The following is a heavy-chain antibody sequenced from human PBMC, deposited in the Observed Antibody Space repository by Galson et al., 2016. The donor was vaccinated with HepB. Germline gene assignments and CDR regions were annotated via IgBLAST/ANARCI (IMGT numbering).Heavy chain of an antibody. D-gene: IGHD1/OR15-1a*01. CDR1: GGSISSSDYY. CDR3: ARQNKRVPNGFDP. CDR2: INYSGTT. Sequence: SETLSPTCTVSGGSISSSDYYRAWLRQPPGKGLEWIGSINYSGTTYYNPSLKSPVTMSVDTSNKHFSLNLSSVTAADTAVYYCARQNKRVPNGFDPWGQGTLVTVSS. V-gene: IGHV4-39*01. J-gene: IGHJ5*02.